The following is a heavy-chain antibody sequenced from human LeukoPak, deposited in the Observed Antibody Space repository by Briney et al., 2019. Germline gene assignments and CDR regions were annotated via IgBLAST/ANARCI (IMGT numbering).Heavy chain of an antibody. J-gene: IGHJ4*02. CDR1: GGSISSSSYY. Sequence: SETLSLTCTVSGGSISSSSYYWGWIRQPPGKGLEWIGSIYYSGSTYYNPSLKSRVTISVDTSKNQFSLKLSSVTAADTAVYYCASQPGYNLIVDYWGQGTLVTVSS. V-gene: IGHV4-39*01. D-gene: IGHD5-24*01. CDR3: ASQPGYNLIVDY. CDR2: IYYSGST.